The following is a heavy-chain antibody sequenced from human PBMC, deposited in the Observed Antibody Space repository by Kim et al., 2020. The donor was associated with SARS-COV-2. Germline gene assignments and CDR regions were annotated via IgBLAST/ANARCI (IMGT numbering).Heavy chain of an antibody. Sequence: GGSLRLSCAASGFTFSSYAMSWVRQAPGKGLEWVSAISGSGGSTYYADSVKGRFTISRENSKNTLYLQMNSLRAEDTAVYYCAKDMSVAGPYSSFDYWGQGTLVTVSS. D-gene: IGHD6-19*01. J-gene: IGHJ4*02. CDR2: ISGSGGST. CDR1: GFTFSSYA. V-gene: IGHV3-23*01. CDR3: AKDMSVAGPYSSFDY.